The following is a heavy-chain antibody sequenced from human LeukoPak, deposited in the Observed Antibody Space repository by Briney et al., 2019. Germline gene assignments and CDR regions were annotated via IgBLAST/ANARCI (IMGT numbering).Heavy chain of an antibody. V-gene: IGHV1-24*01. CDR2: FDPEDGET. J-gene: IGHJ4*02. D-gene: IGHD1-26*01. CDR1: GYTLTELS. CDR3: ATSTPRIVGATTPDY. Sequence: ASVKVSCKVSGYTLTELSMHWVRQAPGKGLEWMGGFDPEDGETIYAQKFQGRVTMTEDTSTDTAYMELSSLRSEDTAVYYCATSTPRIVGATTPDYWGQGTLVTVPS.